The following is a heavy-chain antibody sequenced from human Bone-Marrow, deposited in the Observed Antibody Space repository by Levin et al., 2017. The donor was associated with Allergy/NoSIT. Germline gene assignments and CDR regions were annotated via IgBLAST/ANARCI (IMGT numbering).Heavy chain of an antibody. CDR3: ARDSCSSTSCYVSNFDY. J-gene: IGHJ4*02. D-gene: IGHD2-2*01. CDR1: GGSISSGSYY. CDR2: IYTSGST. Sequence: SETLSLTCTVSGGSISSGSYYWSWIRQPAGKGLEWIGRIYTSGSTNYNPSLKSRVTISVDTSKNQFSLKLSSVTAADTAVYYCARDSCSSTSCYVSNFDYWGQGTLVTVSS. V-gene: IGHV4-61*02.